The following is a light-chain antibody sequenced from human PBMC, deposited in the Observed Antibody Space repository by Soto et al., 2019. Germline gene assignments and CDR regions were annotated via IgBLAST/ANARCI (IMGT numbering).Light chain of an antibody. CDR1: QSVSSSY. J-gene: IGKJ2*02. Sequence: ERVLTQSRGTLCLSPWERATLSWGASQSVSSSYLAWYQQKPGQAPRLLIYGASTRATGIPARFSGSGSGTDFTLTISRLEPEDFAVYYCQQYGSSGTFGQGTKLDIK. CDR3: QQYGSSGT. CDR2: GAS. V-gene: IGKV3-20*01.